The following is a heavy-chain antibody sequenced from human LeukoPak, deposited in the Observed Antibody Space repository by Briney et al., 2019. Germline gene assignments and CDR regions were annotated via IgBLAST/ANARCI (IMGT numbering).Heavy chain of an antibody. CDR1: GGTFSSYA. J-gene: IGHJ3*02. V-gene: IGHV1-69*06. Sequence: ASVKVSCKASGGTFSSYAISWVRQAPGQGLEWMGGIIPIFGTANYAQKFQGRVTITADKSTSTAYMELSSLRSEDTAVYYCARVPDYYGSAFDIWGQETMVTVSS. D-gene: IGHD3-10*01. CDR2: IIPIFGTA. CDR3: ARVPDYYGSAFDI.